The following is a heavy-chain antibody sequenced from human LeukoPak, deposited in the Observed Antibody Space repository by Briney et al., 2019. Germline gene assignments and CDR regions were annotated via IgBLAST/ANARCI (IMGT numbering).Heavy chain of an antibody. D-gene: IGHD1-26*01. CDR1: GGSISNYY. Sequence: SETLSLTCTVSGGSISNYYRSWIRQPPGKGLEWIGYIYYSGSTNYNPSLKSRVTISVDTSKNQFSLKLSSVTAADTAVYYCARVGGTNYYYYGMDVWGQGTTVTVSS. J-gene: IGHJ6*02. CDR2: IYYSGST. V-gene: IGHV4-59*01. CDR3: ARVGGTNYYYYGMDV.